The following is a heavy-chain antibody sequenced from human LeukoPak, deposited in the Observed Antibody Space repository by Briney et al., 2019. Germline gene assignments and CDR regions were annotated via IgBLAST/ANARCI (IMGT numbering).Heavy chain of an antibody. CDR1: GGSISSYY. V-gene: IGHV4-39*07. Sequence: KPSETLSLTCTVSGGSISSYYWSWIRQPPGKGLEWIGSIYYSGSTSYNPSLKRRVTISVDTSKNQFSLKLSSVTAADTAVYYCASRSGEQRAQLAFDIWGQGTMVTVSS. D-gene: IGHD3-16*01. CDR3: ASRSGEQRAQLAFDI. J-gene: IGHJ3*02. CDR2: IYYSGST.